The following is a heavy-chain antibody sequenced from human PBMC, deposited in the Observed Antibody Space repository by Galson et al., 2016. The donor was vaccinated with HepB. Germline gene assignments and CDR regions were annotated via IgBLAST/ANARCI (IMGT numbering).Heavy chain of an antibody. CDR1: GFTFGTHG. Sequence: SLRLSCAASGFTFGTHGMHWVRQAPGKGLEWVAVIWYDGATKYYGDSVRGRFTISRDNSKNTVYLQMNSLRPEDTAVYFCARDVERASDAFDFWGQGTMVTVSS. J-gene: IGHJ3*01. V-gene: IGHV3-33*01. CDR3: ARDVERASDAFDF. CDR2: IWYDGATK. D-gene: IGHD1-1*01.